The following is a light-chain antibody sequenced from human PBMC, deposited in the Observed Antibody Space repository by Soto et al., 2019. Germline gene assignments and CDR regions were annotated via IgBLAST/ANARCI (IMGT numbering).Light chain of an antibody. V-gene: IGKV3-20*01. CDR3: QQHGSSLFT. CDR2: GAS. CDR1: QSVSSSY. J-gene: IGKJ3*01. Sequence: EIVLTQSPGTLSLSPGERATLSCRASQSVSSSYLAWYQQQPGQAPRLLIYGASSRATGIPDRFSGSGSGTDFTLTISSLEPEDFAVYYCQQHGSSLFTFGPGTKVDIK.